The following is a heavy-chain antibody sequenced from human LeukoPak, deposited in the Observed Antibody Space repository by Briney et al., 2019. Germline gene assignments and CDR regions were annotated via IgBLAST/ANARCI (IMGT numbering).Heavy chain of an antibody. J-gene: IGHJ4*02. CDR2: IYYSGST. Sequence: SETLSLTCTVSGGSISSSSYYWGWIRQPPGKGLEWIGSIYYSGSTYYNPSLKSRVTISVDTSKNQISLKLSSVTAADTAVYYCARLDRMGRYFDYWGQGTLVTVSS. CDR3: ARLDRMGRYFDY. CDR1: GGSISSSSYY. V-gene: IGHV4-39*01. D-gene: IGHD3-10*01.